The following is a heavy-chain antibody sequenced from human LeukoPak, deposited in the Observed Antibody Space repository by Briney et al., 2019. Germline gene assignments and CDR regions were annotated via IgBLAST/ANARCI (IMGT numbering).Heavy chain of an antibody. D-gene: IGHD6-19*01. CDR3: ARDSSGWAYYYYMDV. CDR1: GFTFSSYS. V-gene: IGHV3-21*01. Sequence: PGGSLRLSCAASGFTFSSYSMNWVRQAPGKGLEWVSSISSSSSYIYYADSVKGRFTISRDNAKNSLYLQMNSLRAEDTAVYYCARDSSGWAYYYYMDVWGKGTTVTVSS. CDR2: ISSSSSYI. J-gene: IGHJ6*03.